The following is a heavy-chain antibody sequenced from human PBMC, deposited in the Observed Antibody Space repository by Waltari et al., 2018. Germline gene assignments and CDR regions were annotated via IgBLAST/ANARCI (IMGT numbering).Heavy chain of an antibody. J-gene: IGHJ6*02. Sequence: EVQLVESGGGLVKPGGSLRLSCAASGFKFSDYAMNWVRQAPGKGLEWVSSIGSSSSFMDYADSVRGRFTVSRDNAKNTLYLQMDTLRAEDTAVYYCAREGAEQWVVEDYGMDVGGQGTTVTVS. CDR3: AREGAEQWVVEDYGMDV. V-gene: IGHV3-21*02. CDR1: GFKFSDYA. CDR2: IGSSSSFM. D-gene: IGHD6-19*01.